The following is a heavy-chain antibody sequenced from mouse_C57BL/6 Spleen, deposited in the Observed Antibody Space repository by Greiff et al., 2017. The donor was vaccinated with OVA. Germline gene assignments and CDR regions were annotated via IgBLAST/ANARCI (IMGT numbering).Heavy chain of an antibody. CDR2: IRNKANGYTT. Sequence: EVKVVESGGGLVQPGGSLSLSCAASGFTFTDYYMSWVRQPPGKALEWLGFIRNKANGYTTEYSASVKGRFTISRDNSQRILYLQMNALRAEDSATYYCATRGYAYAMDYWGQGTSVTVSS. V-gene: IGHV7-3*01. CDR1: GFTFTDYY. CDR3: ATRGYAYAMDY. D-gene: IGHD2-2*01. J-gene: IGHJ4*01.